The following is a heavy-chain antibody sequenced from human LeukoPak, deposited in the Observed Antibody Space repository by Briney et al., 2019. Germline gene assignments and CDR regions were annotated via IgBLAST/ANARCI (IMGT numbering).Heavy chain of an antibody. V-gene: IGHV4-34*01. CDR3: ARYGDYEGGRFDP. CDR1: GGSFSGYY. D-gene: IGHD4-17*01. CDR2: SNHSGST. Sequence: SETLSLTCAVYGGSFSGYYWSWIRQPPGKVLEWIGESNHSGSTNYNPSLKSRVTIPVDTSKNQFSLKLSSVTAADTAVYYCARYGDYEGGRFDPWGQGTLVTVSS. J-gene: IGHJ5*02.